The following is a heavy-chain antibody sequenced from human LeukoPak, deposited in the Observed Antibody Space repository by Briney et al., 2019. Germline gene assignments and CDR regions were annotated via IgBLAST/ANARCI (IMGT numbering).Heavy chain of an antibody. CDR2: ISRSSRNT. V-gene: IGHV3-21*01. J-gene: IGHJ4*02. CDR3: ARGGTFGVDISDY. Sequence: PWGSLSLSCAVSGFTFSTYSMTWVRQAPGKGLEWVSSISRSSRNTYYTDLVKGRFTISRDNAKNSLYLQMSSLRAEDTAVYYCARGGTFGVDISDYWGQGTLVTVS. CDR1: GFTFSTYS. D-gene: IGHD3-3*01.